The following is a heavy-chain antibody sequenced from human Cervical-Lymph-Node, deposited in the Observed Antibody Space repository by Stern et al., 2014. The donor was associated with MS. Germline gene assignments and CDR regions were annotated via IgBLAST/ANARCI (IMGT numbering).Heavy chain of an antibody. CDR1: GGSFSTLD. Sequence: DQLVESGAEVRKPGSSVKVSCKASGGSFSTLDIDWVRQAPGQGLEWLGGITPLFGTTNSAQKVQARIAFTADESTSTTYMSLSSLKSDDTAIYYCVRHQGGIAAFWGQGTLVTVSS. V-gene: IGHV1-69*01. J-gene: IGHJ4*02. D-gene: IGHD6-13*01. CDR3: VRHQGGIAAF. CDR2: ITPLFGTT.